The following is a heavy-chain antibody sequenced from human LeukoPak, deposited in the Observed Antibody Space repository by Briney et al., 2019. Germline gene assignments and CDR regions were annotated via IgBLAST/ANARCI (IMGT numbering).Heavy chain of an antibody. CDR1: GSTFTAFT. CDR2: ISSSSSI. Sequence: GGSLRLSCAASGSTFTAFTINWVRQAPGKGLEWVSSISSSSSIHFADSVKGRFTISRDNAKNSVSLQINSLRAEDTALYYCARDRHFVAFDIWGQGTMVTVSS. J-gene: IGHJ3*02. CDR3: ARDRHFVAFDI. V-gene: IGHV3-69-1*01.